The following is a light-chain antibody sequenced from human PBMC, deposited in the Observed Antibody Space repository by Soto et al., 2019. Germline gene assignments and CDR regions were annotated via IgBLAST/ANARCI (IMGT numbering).Light chain of an antibody. J-gene: IGKJ5*01. Sequence: DIQMTQSPSILSASVGDSVTITCRASQTIDSWVAWYQQKPGKAPKLLVYDATSVESGVSSRFSGSGYGTDFTLSNNNLQPDDFANYYCQQYNRLITFGQGTRLEIK. CDR3: QQYNRLIT. CDR2: DAT. CDR1: QTIDSW. V-gene: IGKV1-5*01.